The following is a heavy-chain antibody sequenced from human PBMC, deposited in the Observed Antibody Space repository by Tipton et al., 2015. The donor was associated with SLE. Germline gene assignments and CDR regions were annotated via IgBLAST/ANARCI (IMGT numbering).Heavy chain of an antibody. CDR3: ARGGTYHDSSGNIDY. CDR1: GASISSYY. D-gene: IGHD3-22*01. Sequence: GLVKPSETLSLTCTVSGASISSYYWSWIRQPPGKGLEWIGYVYDIEFTNYNPSLKSRVTISLDTSKNQFSLKLSPVTAADTAVYYCARGGTYHDSSGNIDYWGQGTLVTASS. V-gene: IGHV4-59*01. CDR2: VYDIEFT. J-gene: IGHJ4*02.